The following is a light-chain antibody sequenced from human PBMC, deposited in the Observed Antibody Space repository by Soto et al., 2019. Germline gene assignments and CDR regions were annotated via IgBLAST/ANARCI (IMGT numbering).Light chain of an antibody. V-gene: IGKV4-1*01. CDR1: QSILYSSNNRNH. CDR3: QQYYGIPLT. Sequence: DIVMTQSPDSLAVSLGERATINCKSSQSILYSSNNRNHLAWYQQKPGQPPKLIIYWASTRELGVPARFSGSGSGTDFTLTISSLQAEDVAVYYCQQYYGIPLTFGQGTRVEIK. CDR2: WAS. J-gene: IGKJ1*01.